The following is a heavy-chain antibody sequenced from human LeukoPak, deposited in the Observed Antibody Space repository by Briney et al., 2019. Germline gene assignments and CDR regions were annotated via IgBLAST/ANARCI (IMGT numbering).Heavy chain of an antibody. CDR1: GYSIRSGFY. Sequence: SETLSLTCTVSGYSIRSGFYWGWIRQPPGKGLEWIGNIYHSGITYYTPSLKSRVTISVDTSKNQFYLKLSSVTAADTAVYYCARAVGSFDWLPLFDFWGQGALVTVSS. J-gene: IGHJ4*02. CDR3: ARAVGSFDWLPLFDF. V-gene: IGHV4-38-2*02. D-gene: IGHD3-9*01. CDR2: IYHSGIT.